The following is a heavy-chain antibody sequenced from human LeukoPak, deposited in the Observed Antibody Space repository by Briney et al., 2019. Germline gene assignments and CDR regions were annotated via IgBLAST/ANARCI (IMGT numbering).Heavy chain of an antibody. CDR3: ARNGYCSSTSCYDRYYYGMDV. CDR1: GYTFTSYG. J-gene: IGHJ6*04. V-gene: IGHV1-18*04. Sequence: GASVKVSCKASGYTFTSYGISWVRQAPGQGLEWMGWISAYNGNTNYAQKLQGRVTMTTDTSTSTAYMELRSLRSDDTAVYYCARNGYCSSTSCYDRYYYGMDVWGKGTTVTVSS. CDR2: ISAYNGNT. D-gene: IGHD2-2*01.